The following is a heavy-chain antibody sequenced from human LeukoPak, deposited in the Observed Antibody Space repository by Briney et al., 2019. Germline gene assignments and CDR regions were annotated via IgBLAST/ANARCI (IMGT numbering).Heavy chain of an antibody. CDR1: GFTVSSTY. D-gene: IGHD1-1*01. CDR3: ARKMKTGDRVGTFDI. V-gene: IGHV3-15*01. Sequence: PGGSLRLSCTSSGFTVSSTYISWVRQAPGKGLEWVGRIQSKIDGGTTDYAAPVKGRFTISRDDSKDTLFLQMNSLTAEDTAVYYCARKMKTGDRVGTFDIWGQGTMVTVSS. CDR2: IQSKIDGGTT. J-gene: IGHJ3*02.